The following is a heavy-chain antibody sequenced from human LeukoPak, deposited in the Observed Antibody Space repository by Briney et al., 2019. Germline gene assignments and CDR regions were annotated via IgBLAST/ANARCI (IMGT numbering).Heavy chain of an antibody. D-gene: IGHD5-12*01. Sequence: GGSLRLSCAASGFTFSSYSMNWVRQAPGKGLEWVSYISSSSSTIYYADSVKGRFTISRGNAKNSLYLQMNSLRAEDTAVYYCARNSGYGNFDYWGQGTLVTVSS. CDR1: GFTFSSYS. CDR3: ARNSGYGNFDY. J-gene: IGHJ4*02. V-gene: IGHV3-48*01. CDR2: ISSSSSTI.